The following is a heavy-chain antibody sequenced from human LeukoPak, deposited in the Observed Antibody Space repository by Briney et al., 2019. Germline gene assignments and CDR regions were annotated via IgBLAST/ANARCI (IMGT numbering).Heavy chain of an antibody. Sequence: TSETLSLTCTVSGGSISSYYWSWIRQPPGKGLQWIGYIYYSGSNNYNTSLKSRVTISVDTSKNQLSLKLSSVTAADTAVFYCARVRGYSYGSDAFDIWGQGTVVTVSS. CDR2: IYYSGSN. CDR3: ARVRGYSYGSDAFDI. J-gene: IGHJ3*02. V-gene: IGHV4-59*01. D-gene: IGHD5-18*01. CDR1: GGSISSYY.